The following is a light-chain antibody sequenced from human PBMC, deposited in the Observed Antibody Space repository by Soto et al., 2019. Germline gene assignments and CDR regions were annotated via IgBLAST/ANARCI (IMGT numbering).Light chain of an antibody. CDR3: GADHGSGSNFVVV. J-gene: IGLJ2*01. Sequence: QLVLTQPPSASASLGASVTLTCTLSSGYSNYKVDWYQQRPEKGPRFVMRVGTGGIVGSKGDGIPDRFSVLGSGLNRYLTIKNIQEEDESDYHCGADHGSGSNFVVVFGGGTKVTVL. V-gene: IGLV9-49*01. CDR1: SGYSNYK. CDR2: VGTGGIVG.